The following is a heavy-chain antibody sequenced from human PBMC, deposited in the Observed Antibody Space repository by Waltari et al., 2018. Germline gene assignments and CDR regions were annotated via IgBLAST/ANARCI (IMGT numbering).Heavy chain of an antibody. Sequence: QVQLQESGPGLVKPSQTLSLTCTVSGGSISNDNYSWSWIRQHPGTGLEWIGYIYYSGRTSFNPSLKSRVTLSVDTSNNQFSLKLTSVTAADTAVYYCARSPTYYGSGTYYLRPQYYFDYWGQGTLVTVSS. CDR3: ARSPTYYGSGTYYLRPQYYFDY. V-gene: IGHV4-31*03. J-gene: IGHJ4*02. CDR1: GGSISNDNYS. D-gene: IGHD3-10*01. CDR2: IYYSGRT.